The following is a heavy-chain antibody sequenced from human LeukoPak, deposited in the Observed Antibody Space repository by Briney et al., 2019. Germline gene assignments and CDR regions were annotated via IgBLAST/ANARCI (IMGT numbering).Heavy chain of an antibody. Sequence: SETLSLTCTVSGGSISSSSYYWGWIRQPPGKGLEWIGSIYYSGSTYYNPSLKSRVTISVDTSKNQFSLKLSSVTAADTAVYYCASGPYDFWSGSSWFDPWGQGTLVTVSS. V-gene: IGHV4-39*07. CDR2: IYYSGST. D-gene: IGHD3-3*01. CDR1: GGSISSSSYY. CDR3: ASGPYDFWSGSSWFDP. J-gene: IGHJ5*02.